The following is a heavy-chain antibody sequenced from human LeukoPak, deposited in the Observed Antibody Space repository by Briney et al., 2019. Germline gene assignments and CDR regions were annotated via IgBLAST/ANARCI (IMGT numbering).Heavy chain of an antibody. J-gene: IGHJ4*02. CDR2: ISGSGSTI. V-gene: IGHV3-48*02. CDR1: VFTFSNYN. D-gene: IGHD7-27*01. CDR3: ARAAWVDY. Sequence: GGSLRLSCAASVFTFSNYNMNWGXEPPGEVLEWVSYISGSGSTIYYATSVRGRFTISRDNAKNSLYLQMTSLRDEDTAVYYCARAAWVDYWGQGTLVTVSS.